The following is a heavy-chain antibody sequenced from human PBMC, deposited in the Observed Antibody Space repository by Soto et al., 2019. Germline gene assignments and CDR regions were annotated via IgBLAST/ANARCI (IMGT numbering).Heavy chain of an antibody. CDR3: ARPVEMATISRSYLFY. Sequence: QVQLVQSGAEVKKPGSSVKVSCKASGGTFSNYAINWVRQAPGQGLEWMGGIIPLFGTANYAQKFQGRVTITADESTSTAYLDLDRLRSEDTAVYYCARPVEMATISRSYLFYWGQGTLVTVSS. D-gene: IGHD5-12*01. CDR1: GGTFSNYA. CDR2: IIPLFGTA. J-gene: IGHJ4*02. V-gene: IGHV1-69*01.